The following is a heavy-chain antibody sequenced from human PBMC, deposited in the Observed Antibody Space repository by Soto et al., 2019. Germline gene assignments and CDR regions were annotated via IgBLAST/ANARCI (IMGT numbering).Heavy chain of an antibody. CDR1: GFTFRSFT. CDR2: ISSNSAYI. V-gene: IGHV3-21*01. J-gene: IGHJ5*02. Sequence: PGGSLGLSCAASGFTFRSFTMNWVRQAPGKGLEWVSTISSNSAYIYYTDALRGRFTISRDNAKNSLHLQMNSLRAEDTAVYYCTRDASRDSSARGWFDPWGPGTLVTAPQ. CDR3: TRDASRDSSARGWFDP. D-gene: IGHD6-13*01.